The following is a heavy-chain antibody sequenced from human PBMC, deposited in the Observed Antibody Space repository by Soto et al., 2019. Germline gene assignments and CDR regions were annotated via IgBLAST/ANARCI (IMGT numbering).Heavy chain of an antibody. J-gene: IGHJ5*02. CDR3: ARGMLHCSGGSCYRRGNWFDP. CDR1: GYTFTSYG. D-gene: IGHD2-15*01. V-gene: IGHV1-18*01. Sequence: ASVKVSCKASGYTFTSYGISWVRQAPGQGLEWMGWISAYNGNTNYAQKLQGRVTMTTDTSTSTAYMELRSLRSDDTAVYYCARGMLHCSGGSCYRRGNWFDPWGQGTLVTVSS. CDR2: ISAYNGNT.